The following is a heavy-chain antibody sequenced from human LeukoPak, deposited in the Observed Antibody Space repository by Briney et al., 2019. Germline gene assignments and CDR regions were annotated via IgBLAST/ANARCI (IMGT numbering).Heavy chain of an antibody. V-gene: IGHV4-59*08. CDR2: IYSTGSN. CDR1: GGPNSSYD. CDR3: ARHGSVRSPLGP. J-gene: IGHJ5*02. D-gene: IGHD3-10*01. Sequence: SETLSLPCTVSGGPNSSYDWSWVRQPPGKALEWIGYIYSTGSNNYNPSLKSRVNIPVDPSQNHFSLNLRSVTAADTDVYYCARHGSVRSPLGPWGQGTLVTVSS.